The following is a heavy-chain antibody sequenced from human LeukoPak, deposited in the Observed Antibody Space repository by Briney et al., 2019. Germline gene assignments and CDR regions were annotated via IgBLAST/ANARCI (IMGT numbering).Heavy chain of an antibody. Sequence: ASVKVSCKASGYTFTGYYMHWVRQAPGQGLEWMGWINPNSGGTNYAQKFQGRVTMTRDTSLSTAYMELSRLRSDDTAVYYCARDPKDDSSGYYYFDYWGQGTLVTASS. J-gene: IGHJ4*02. V-gene: IGHV1-2*02. CDR2: INPNSGGT. D-gene: IGHD3-22*01. CDR1: GYTFTGYY. CDR3: ARDPKDDSSGYYYFDY.